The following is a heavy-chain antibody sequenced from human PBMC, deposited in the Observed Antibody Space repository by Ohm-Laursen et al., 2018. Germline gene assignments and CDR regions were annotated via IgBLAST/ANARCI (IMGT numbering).Heavy chain of an antibody. D-gene: IGHD4-17*01. J-gene: IGHJ4*02. CDR2: IYTSGTT. CDR1: GDSVSSYY. V-gene: IGHV4-59*02. Sequence: SETPSLTCTVSGDSVSSYYWSWIRQPPGKALEWIGYIYTSGTTNYHPSLKSRVTISLDTSKNQFSLRLGSVTAADTAVYYCAGDDGDYLYDSWGQGTLVTVSS. CDR3: AGDDGDYLYDS.